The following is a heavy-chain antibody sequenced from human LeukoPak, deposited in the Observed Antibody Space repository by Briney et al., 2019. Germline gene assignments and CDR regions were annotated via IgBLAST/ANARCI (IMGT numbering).Heavy chain of an antibody. CDR3: ARERGGVTGDRLNAFDI. CDR1: GYTFTSYY. Sequence: GASVKVSCKASGYTFTSYYMHWVRQAPGQGLEWMGIINPSGGSTSYAQKFQGRVTMTRDTSTSTVYMDLSSLRSEDTAVYYCARERGGVTGDRLNAFDIWGQGTMVTVSS. D-gene: IGHD7-27*01. V-gene: IGHV1-46*01. J-gene: IGHJ3*02. CDR2: INPSGGST.